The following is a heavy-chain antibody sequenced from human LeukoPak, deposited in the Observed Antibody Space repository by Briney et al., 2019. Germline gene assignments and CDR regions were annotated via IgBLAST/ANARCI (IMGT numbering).Heavy chain of an antibody. V-gene: IGHV6-1*01. Sequence: SQTLSLTCAISGDSVSSNSATWTWIRQSPSRGLEWLGRTYYRSKWYNDYAVSVKSRITINPDTSRNQFSLQLNSVTPEDTAVYYCARGSSSNSWYFDCWGQGTLDTVSS. CDR3: ARGSSSNSWYFDC. CDR2: TYYRSKWYN. CDR1: GDSVSSNSAT. J-gene: IGHJ4*02. D-gene: IGHD6-13*01.